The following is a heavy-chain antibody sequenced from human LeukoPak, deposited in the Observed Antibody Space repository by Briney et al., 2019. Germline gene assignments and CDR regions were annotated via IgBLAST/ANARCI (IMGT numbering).Heavy chain of an antibody. J-gene: IGHJ5*02. V-gene: IGHV1-3*01. Sequence: EASVKVSCKASGYTFTSYAMHWVRQAPGQRLEWMGWINAGNGNTKYSQKFQGRVTITRDTSASTAYMELSSLRSEGTAVYYCARESSGWYWRFDPWGQGTLVTVSS. D-gene: IGHD6-19*01. CDR1: GYTFTSYA. CDR2: INAGNGNT. CDR3: ARESSGWYWRFDP.